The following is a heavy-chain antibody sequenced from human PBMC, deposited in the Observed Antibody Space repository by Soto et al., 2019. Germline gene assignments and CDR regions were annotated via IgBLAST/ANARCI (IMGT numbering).Heavy chain of an antibody. V-gene: IGHV3-23*01. CDR2: IGGGGGST. CDR1: GFTFSSYA. J-gene: IGHJ6*02. Sequence: LRLSCAASGFTFSSYAMNWVRQAPGKGLEWVSAIGGGGGSTSYADSVKGRFTISRDNSKNTLYLQMNSLRAEDTAVYYCAKATVTGEGYYYYYGMDVWGQGTTVTVSS. CDR3: AKATVTGEGYYYYYGMDV. D-gene: IGHD3-10*01.